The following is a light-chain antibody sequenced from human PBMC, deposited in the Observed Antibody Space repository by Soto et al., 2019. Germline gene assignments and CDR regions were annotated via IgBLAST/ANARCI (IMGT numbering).Light chain of an antibody. Sequence: DIQMTQSPSSVSASVGDRVTITCRASQGISTWLAWYQQKQGRAPKLLIYEASNLQSGVPSRFSGSGSGTEFTLTISSLQPEDFATYYCQQVHTFPPTFGGGTKVEIK. V-gene: IGKV1-12*01. J-gene: IGKJ4*01. CDR3: QQVHTFPPT. CDR2: EAS. CDR1: QGISTW.